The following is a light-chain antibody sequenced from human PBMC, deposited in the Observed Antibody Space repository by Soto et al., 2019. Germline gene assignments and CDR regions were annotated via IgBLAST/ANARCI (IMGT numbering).Light chain of an antibody. Sequence: QPVLTQSPSASASLGASVKLTCTLSSGHSSYAIAWHQQQPEKGPRYLMKLSSDGSHSKGDGIPDRFSGSSSGAERYLTSSIRQSEDEADYYCQTWDTGARVVFGGGTKLTVL. CDR3: QTWDTGARVV. CDR1: SGHSSYA. CDR2: LSSDGSH. J-gene: IGLJ2*01. V-gene: IGLV4-69*01.